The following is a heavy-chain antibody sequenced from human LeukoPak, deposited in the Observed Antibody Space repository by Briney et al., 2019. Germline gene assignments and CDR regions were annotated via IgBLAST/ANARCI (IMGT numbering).Heavy chain of an antibody. CDR3: ARESIVITFGGVGHTDDAFDI. CDR1: GFTFSSYH. Sequence: PGGSLRLSCAASGFTFSSYHMSWVRQAPGKGLEWVANIKQDGRDKFYVDSVKGRFTISRDNAKNSLYLQMNSLRAEDTAVYYCARESIVITFGGVGHTDDAFDIWGQGTRVTVSS. V-gene: IGHV3-7*01. D-gene: IGHD3-16*01. J-gene: IGHJ3*02. CDR2: IKQDGRDK.